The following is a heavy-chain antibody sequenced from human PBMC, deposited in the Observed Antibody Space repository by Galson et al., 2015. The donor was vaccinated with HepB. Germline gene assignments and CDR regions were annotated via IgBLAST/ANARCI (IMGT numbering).Heavy chain of an antibody. CDR1: GFTFSSYW. V-gene: IGHV3-7*03. Sequence: SLRLSCAASGFTFSSYWMSWVRQAPGKGLEWVANIKQDGSEKYYVDSVKGRFTISRDNAKNSLYLQMNSLRAEDTAVYYCARGTDYGDYYFDYWGQGTLVTVSS. J-gene: IGHJ4*02. D-gene: IGHD4-17*01. CDR3: ARGTDYGDYYFDY. CDR2: IKQDGSEK.